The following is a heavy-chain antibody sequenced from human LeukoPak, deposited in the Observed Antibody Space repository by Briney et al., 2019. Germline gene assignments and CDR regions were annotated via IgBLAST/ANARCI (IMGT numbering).Heavy chain of an antibody. CDR2: IYYSGST. V-gene: IGHV4-39*07. CDR3: ARGVAAAATGIDY. D-gene: IGHD6-13*01. CDR1: GGSISSSSYH. Sequence: SETLSLTCSVSGGSISSSSYHWGWIRQPPGKGLEWIGSIYYSGSTYYNLSLKSRVTISVDTSKNQFSLKLSSVTAADTAVYYCARGVAAAATGIDYWGQGTLVTVSS. J-gene: IGHJ4*02.